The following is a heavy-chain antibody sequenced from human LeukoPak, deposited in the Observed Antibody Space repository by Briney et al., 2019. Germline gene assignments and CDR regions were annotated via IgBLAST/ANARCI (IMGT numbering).Heavy chain of an antibody. CDR2: ISRGSGGST. Sequence: HPGGSLRLSCAASGFTFSTYDMSWVRQAPGKGLECVASISRGSGGSTYDADSVKGRFTISRDNSKNPLYLQMNSMGADDTADYYCLKKGQNEDYGKPDWGQGTLVTVSS. CDR3: LKKGQNEDYGKPD. CDR1: GFTFSTYD. D-gene: IGHD4-17*01. V-gene: IGHV3-23*01. J-gene: IGHJ4*02.